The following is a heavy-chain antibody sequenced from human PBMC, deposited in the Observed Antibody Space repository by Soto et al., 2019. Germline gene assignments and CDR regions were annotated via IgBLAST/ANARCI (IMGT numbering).Heavy chain of an antibody. D-gene: IGHD6-13*01. CDR1: GFTFDDYA. CDR3: AKDIGSSWYSGDYFDY. Sequence: EVQLVESGGGLVQPGRSLRLSCAASGFTFDDYAMHWVRQAPGKGLEWVSGISWNSGSIGYADSVTGRFTISRDNAKNSLYLQMNSLRAEDTALYYCAKDIGSSWYSGDYFDYWGQGTLVTVSS. V-gene: IGHV3-9*01. J-gene: IGHJ4*02. CDR2: ISWNSGSI.